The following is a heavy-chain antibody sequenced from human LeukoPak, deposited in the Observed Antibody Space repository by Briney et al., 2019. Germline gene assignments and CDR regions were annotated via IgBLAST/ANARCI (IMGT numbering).Heavy chain of an antibody. V-gene: IGHV1-2*02. Sequence: GASVKVSCKASGYTFTDYYMHWVRQAPGQGLEWMGWINPDSGVTNYPQKFQGRVTMTRDTSSSTDYMELIRLGSDDTAVYYCARDGTFDIWGQGTMVTVSS. J-gene: IGHJ3*02. CDR1: GYTFTDYY. D-gene: IGHD2-15*01. CDR2: INPDSGVT. CDR3: ARDGTFDI.